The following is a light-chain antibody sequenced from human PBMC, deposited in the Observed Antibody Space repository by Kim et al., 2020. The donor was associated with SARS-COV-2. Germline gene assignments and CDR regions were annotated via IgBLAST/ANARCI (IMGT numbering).Light chain of an antibody. CDR1: QDVGSS. J-gene: IGKJ4*01. CDR3: QQYGSSPLS. Sequence: EIVLTQSPGTLSLSPGERATLSCGASQDVGSSLAWYQHKPGLAPRLLFYGASSRVTGIPDRFSGSASGTDFALTISSLEPEDFAVYYCQQYGSSPLSFGGGTKVDIK. V-gene: IGKV3D-20*01. CDR2: GAS.